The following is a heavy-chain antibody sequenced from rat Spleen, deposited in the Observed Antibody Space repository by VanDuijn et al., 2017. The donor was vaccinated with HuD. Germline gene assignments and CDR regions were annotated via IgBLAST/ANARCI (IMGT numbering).Heavy chain of an antibody. CDR3: ARDGTTDY. V-gene: IGHV2-45*01. CDR2: MWTGGST. J-gene: IGHJ2*01. CDR1: GFSLTSYN. D-gene: IGHD1-11*01. Sequence: QVQLKESGPGLVQPSQTLSLTCTVSGFSLTSYNVHWVRQPPGKGLEWMGVMWTGGSTDYNSALKSRLSISRDTSKNQVFLKMSSLKTEDTATYYCARDGTTDYWGQGVMVTVSS.